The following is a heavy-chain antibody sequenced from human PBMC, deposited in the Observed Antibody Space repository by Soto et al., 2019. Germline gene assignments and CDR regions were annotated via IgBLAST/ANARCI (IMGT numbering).Heavy chain of an antibody. D-gene: IGHD5-12*01. J-gene: IGHJ4*01. CDR1: GFTFSGYA. CDR2: IGGSGAAT. V-gene: IGHV3-23*01. CDR3: AKTIVAAPHYQFVY. Sequence: GGSLRLSCAASGFTFSGYAMTWVRQAPGKGLECVSTIGGSGAATYYADSVKGRFTISRDNSKNTLYLQMNGLRAEDTAVYYCAKTIVAAPHYQFVYWGPAVLVTV.